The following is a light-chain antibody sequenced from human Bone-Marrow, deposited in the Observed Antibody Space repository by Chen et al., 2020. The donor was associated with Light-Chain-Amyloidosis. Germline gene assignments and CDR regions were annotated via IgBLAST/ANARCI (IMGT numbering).Light chain of an antibody. Sequence: FVLPQPSPVSGAPGRTAPMACGGNNIGSTSVHWYQQTPGQAPLLVVYDDSDRPSGIPERLSGSNSGNTATLTISRVEAGDEADYYCQVWDRSSDRPVFGGGTKLTVL. CDR3: QVWDRSSDRPV. CDR2: DDS. J-gene: IGLJ3*02. V-gene: IGLV3-21*03. CDR1: NIGSTS.